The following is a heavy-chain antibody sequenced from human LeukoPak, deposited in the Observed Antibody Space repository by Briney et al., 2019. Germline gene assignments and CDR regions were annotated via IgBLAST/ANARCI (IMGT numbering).Heavy chain of an antibody. CDR2: ISSDGSVI. CDR1: GFTFSNYA. Sequence: WGSLRLSCAASGFTFSNYAIHWVRQVPGRGLEWVALISSDGSVIYDADSVKGRFAISRDNSKNTLYLQMSNLRAEDTAVYFCARGGGLDVWGQGATVTVSS. D-gene: IGHD3-16*01. V-gene: IGHV3-30*07. CDR3: ARGGGLDV. J-gene: IGHJ6*02.